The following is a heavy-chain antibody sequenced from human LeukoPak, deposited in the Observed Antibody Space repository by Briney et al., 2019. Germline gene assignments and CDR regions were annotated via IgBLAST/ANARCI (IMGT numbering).Heavy chain of an antibody. V-gene: IGHV4-59*08. Sequence: SETLSLTCTVSGGSISSYYWSWIRQPPGKGLEWIGYIYYSGSTNYNPSLKSRVTISVDTSKNQFSLKLSSVTAADTAVYFCARLRVNWFDPWGQGTLVTVSS. CDR2: IYYSGST. CDR1: GGSISSYY. J-gene: IGHJ5*02. CDR3: ARLRVNWFDP.